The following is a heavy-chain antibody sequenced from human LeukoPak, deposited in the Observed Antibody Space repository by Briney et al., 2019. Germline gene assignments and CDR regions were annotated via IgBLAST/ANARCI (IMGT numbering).Heavy chain of an antibody. CDR2: IYWNDDK. V-gene: IGHV2-5*01. D-gene: IGHD3-3*01. CDR3: AHSDLGYDFWSGYYDY. J-gene: IGHJ4*02. CDR1: GFSLSTSGVG. Sequence: SGPTLVKPTQTLTLTCTFSGFSLSTSGVGVGSIRHPPGKALDWLALIYWNDDKPYSPSLRSRLTITKGTSKNQVVVTMTNMDPVDTATYYCAHSDLGYDFWSGYYDYWGQGTLVTVSS.